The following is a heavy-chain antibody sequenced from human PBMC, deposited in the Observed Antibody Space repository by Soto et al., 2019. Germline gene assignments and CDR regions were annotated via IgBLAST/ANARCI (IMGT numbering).Heavy chain of an antibody. V-gene: IGHV4-4*02. CDR1: GGSISSSNW. D-gene: IGHD4-17*01. J-gene: IGHJ5*02. CDR2: IYHSGST. Sequence: ASETLSLTCAVSGGSISSSNWWSWVRQPPGKGLEWIGEIYHSGSTNYNPSLKSRVTISVDKSKNQFSLKLSSVTAADTAVYYCARGTSTTVTTYNWFDPWGQGTLVTVSS. CDR3: ARGTSTTVTTYNWFDP.